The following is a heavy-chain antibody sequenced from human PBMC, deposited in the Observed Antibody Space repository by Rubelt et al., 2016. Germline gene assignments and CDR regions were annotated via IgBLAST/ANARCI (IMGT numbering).Heavy chain of an antibody. CDR3: ARVNNWFDA. J-gene: IGHJ5*02. Sequence: EVQLVESGGGLVKPGGSLRLSCAASGFTFSSYSMNWVRQAPGKGLEWVSYISSSSSYTNYADSVKGRFTISGGNAKNSLYLQMNSLRAEDTAVYYCARVNNWFDAWGQGTLVTVSS. CDR1: GFTFSSYS. V-gene: IGHV3-21*05. CDR2: ISSSSSYT.